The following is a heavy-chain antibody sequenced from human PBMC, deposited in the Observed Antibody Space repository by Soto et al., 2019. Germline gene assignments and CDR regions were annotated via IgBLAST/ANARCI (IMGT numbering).Heavy chain of an antibody. J-gene: IGHJ4*02. CDR2: RSYDGSNK. CDR1: GFTFSSYA. Sequence: QVQLVESGGGVVQPGRSLRLSCAASGFTFSSYAMHWVRQAPGKRLEWVAVRSYDGSNKYYADSVKGRFTISRDNSKNTLYLQMNSLRAGDTAVYYCARDRCCDYSLDYWGQGTLVTVSS. V-gene: IGHV3-30-3*01. D-gene: IGHD4-17*01. CDR3: ARDRCCDYSLDY.